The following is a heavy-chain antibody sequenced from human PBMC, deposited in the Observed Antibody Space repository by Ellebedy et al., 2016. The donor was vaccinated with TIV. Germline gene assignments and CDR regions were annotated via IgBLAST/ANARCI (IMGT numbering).Heavy chain of an antibody. J-gene: IGHJ4*02. V-gene: IGHV3-66*01. Sequence: PGGSLRPSCPPPGFTVSNNYMGWVRQAPGKGLEWVPVVYSGGETYYADSVKGRFTISRDNSKNTLYLQMHSLRAEDTAVYYSATRPSGTGNFPPFDYWGQGTLVTVSS. CDR3: ATRPSGTGNFPPFDY. D-gene: IGHD3-10*01. CDR2: VYSGGET. CDR1: GFTVSNNY.